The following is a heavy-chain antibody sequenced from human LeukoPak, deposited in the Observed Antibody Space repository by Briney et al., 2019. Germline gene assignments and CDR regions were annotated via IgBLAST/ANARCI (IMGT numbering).Heavy chain of an antibody. CDR1: GYTFTGYY. CDR3: ARPHIAALAGAWFDA. V-gene: IGHV1-2*02. CDR2: INPNSGGT. J-gene: IGHJ5*02. Sequence: ASVKVSCKASGYTFTGYYMHWVRQAPGQGLEWMGWINPNSGGTNYAQKFQGRVTMTRDTSISTAYMELSRLRSDDTAVYYCARPHIAALAGAWFDAWGQGTLVTVSS. D-gene: IGHD6-25*01.